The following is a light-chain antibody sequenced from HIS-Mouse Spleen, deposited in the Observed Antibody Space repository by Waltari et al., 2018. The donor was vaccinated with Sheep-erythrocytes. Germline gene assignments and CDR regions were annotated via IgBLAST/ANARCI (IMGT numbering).Light chain of an antibody. CDR2: DVS. CDR1: SSAVVGYNS. V-gene: IGLV2-11*01. CDR3: CSYAGSYTLV. J-gene: IGLJ3*02. Sequence: QSALTQPRSVSGSPGQSVTISCTGTSSAVVGYNSVSWYQQHPGKAPKLMIYDVSKRPSGVPDRFSGSKSGNTASLTISGLQAEDEADYYCCSYAGSYTLVFGGGTKLTVL.